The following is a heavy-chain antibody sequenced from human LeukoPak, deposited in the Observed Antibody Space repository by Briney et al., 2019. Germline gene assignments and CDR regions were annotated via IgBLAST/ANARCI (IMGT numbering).Heavy chain of an antibody. CDR1: GGYISSSGYF. Sequence: SETLSLTCTVSGGYISSSGYFWGWIRQPPGKGLEWIGSIYYSGSTYYNPSLKSRVTISVDTSKNQFSLRLSSVTAADTAVYYCARPTSNLKIDYWGQGTLITVSS. D-gene: IGHD2-2*01. V-gene: IGHV4-39*01. CDR3: ARPTSNLKIDY. CDR2: IYYSGST. J-gene: IGHJ4*02.